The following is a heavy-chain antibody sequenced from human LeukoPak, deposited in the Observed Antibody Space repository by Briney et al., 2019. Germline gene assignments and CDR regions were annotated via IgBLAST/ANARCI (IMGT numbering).Heavy chain of an antibody. CDR1: GFNFSSNL. V-gene: IGHV3-7*01. CDR3: RGSSRTFDY. CDR2: IKQDGSEK. D-gene: IGHD6-13*01. J-gene: IGHJ4*02. Sequence: GGSLILSCAAAGFNFSSNLMSCGRQAPGKGLGWVANIKQDGSEKSYVASVKGRFIISRDNATASLYLQMKSMSAEHTAVYYCRGSSRTFDYWGQGALVTVSS.